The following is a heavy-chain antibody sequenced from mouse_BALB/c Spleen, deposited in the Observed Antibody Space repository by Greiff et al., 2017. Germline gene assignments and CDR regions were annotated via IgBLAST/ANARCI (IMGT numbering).Heavy chain of an antibody. V-gene: IGHV5-17*02. CDR2: ISSGSSTI. D-gene: IGHD1-1*01. CDR3: ARSVPSYYAMDY. Sequence: EVHLVESGGGLVQPGGSRKLSCAASGFTFSSFGMHWVRQAPEKGLEWVAYISSGSSTIYYADTVKGRFTISRDNPKNTLFLQMTSLRSEDTAMYYCARSVPSYYAMDYWGQGTSVTVSS. CDR1: GFTFSSFG. J-gene: IGHJ4*01.